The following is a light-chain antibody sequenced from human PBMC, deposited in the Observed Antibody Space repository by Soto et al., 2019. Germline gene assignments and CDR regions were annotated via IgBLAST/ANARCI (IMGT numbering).Light chain of an antibody. V-gene: IGKV3-11*01. CDR3: QHRSNGRMYT. CDR1: QSVAGY. J-gene: IGKJ2*01. CDR2: DSS. Sequence: ELVLTQSPATLSLSPGESATLSCRASQSVAGYLAWYQQKPGQGPTLLIYDSSTRATGTPARFRGSGSGTDLTLTISSLEPEDFVNYICQHRSNGRMYTFGHGTK.